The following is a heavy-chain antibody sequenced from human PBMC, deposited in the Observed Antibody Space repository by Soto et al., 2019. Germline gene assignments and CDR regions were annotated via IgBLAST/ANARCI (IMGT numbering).Heavy chain of an antibody. V-gene: IGHV4-39*01. J-gene: IGHJ6*02. CDR3: ARHHSPFGTGYYRGPHYYYGMDV. CDR2: IYYSGST. D-gene: IGHD3-9*01. Sequence: NPSETLSLTCTVSGGSISSSSYYWGWIRQPPGKGMEWIGSIYYSGSTYYNPSLKSRVTKSVDTSKNQFSLKLSSVTAADTAVYYCARHHSPFGTGYYRGPHYYYGMDVWGQGTTVTVS. CDR1: GGSISSSSYY.